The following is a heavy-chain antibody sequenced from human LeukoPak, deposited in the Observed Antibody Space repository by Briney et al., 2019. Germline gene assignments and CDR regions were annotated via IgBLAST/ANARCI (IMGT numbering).Heavy chain of an antibody. J-gene: IGHJ4*02. CDR1: VFTFSSYW. Sequence: GGSLRLSCAASVFTFSSYWMNWVRQAPGKGLVWVSRIASDGSSTTYADSVKGRFSISRDNAKNTLYLQMNSLRVEDTAVYYCARGRPHGNDYWGQGTLVTVSS. V-gene: IGHV3-74*01. D-gene: IGHD4-23*01. CDR2: IASDGSST. CDR3: ARGRPHGNDY.